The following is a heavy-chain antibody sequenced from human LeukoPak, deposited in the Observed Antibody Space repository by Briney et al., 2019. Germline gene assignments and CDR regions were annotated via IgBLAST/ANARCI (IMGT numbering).Heavy chain of an antibody. Sequence: SETLSLTWTVSGGSISGYSWTWIRQPPGQGLEWIGYFHNSRTTSYNPSLTGRVIISVDTAMDQISLKLNSVTAADTAVYYCARGHLGLSPWGQGTLVTVSS. J-gene: IGHJ5*02. CDR3: ARGHLGLSP. CDR2: FHNSRTT. V-gene: IGHV4-59*01. CDR1: GGSISGYS. D-gene: IGHD3-10*01.